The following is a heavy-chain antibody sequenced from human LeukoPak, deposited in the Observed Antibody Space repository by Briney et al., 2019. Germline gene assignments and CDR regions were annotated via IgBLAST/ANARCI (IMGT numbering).Heavy chain of an antibody. V-gene: IGHV4-4*02. J-gene: IGHJ5*02. CDR1: GGSISSSNW. CDR2: IYHSGST. Sequence: SETLSLTCAVSGGSISSSNWWSWVRQPPGKGLEWIGEIYHSGSTNYNPSLKSRVTISVDTSKNQFSLKLSSVTAADTAVYYCARLGQSSSWYGFWFDPWGQGTLVTVSS. CDR3: ARLGQSSSWYGFWFDP. D-gene: IGHD6-13*01.